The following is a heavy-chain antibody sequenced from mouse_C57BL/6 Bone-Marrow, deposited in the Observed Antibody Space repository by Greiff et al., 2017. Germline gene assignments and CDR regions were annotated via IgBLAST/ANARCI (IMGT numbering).Heavy chain of an antibody. Sequence: VQLQQSGAELVRPGASVTLSCTASGFNIKDDYMHWVKQRPEQGLEWIGWIDPENGDTEYASKFQGKATITADPASNTAYLQLSRLTSEDTAVNYCTGVIIRYWFAYWGQGTLVTVSA. D-gene: IGHD1-1*01. V-gene: IGHV14-4*01. CDR2: IDPENGDT. CDR3: TGVIIRYWFAY. CDR1: GFNIKDDY. J-gene: IGHJ3*01.